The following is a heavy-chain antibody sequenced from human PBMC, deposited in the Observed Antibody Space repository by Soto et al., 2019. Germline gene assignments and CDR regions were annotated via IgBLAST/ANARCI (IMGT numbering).Heavy chain of an antibody. D-gene: IGHD3-9*01. CDR2: ISGSGGST. Sequence: GGSLRLSCAASGFTFSSYAMSWVRQAPGKGLEWVSAISGSGGSTYYADSVKGRFTISRDNSKNTLYLQMNSLRAEDTAVYYCAKGRVPGDFDWLLVGVYFDYWGQGTLVTVSS. CDR3: AKGRVPGDFDWLLVGVYFDY. CDR1: GFTFSSYA. J-gene: IGHJ4*02. V-gene: IGHV3-23*01.